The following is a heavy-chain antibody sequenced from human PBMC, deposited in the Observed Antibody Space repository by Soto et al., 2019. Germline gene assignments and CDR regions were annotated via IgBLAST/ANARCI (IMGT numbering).Heavy chain of an antibody. V-gene: IGHV3-15*07. Sequence: SGGSLRLSCAASGFTFSNAWMNWVRQAPGKGLEWVGRIKSKTDGGTTDYAAPVKGRFTISRDDSKNTLYLQMNSLKTEDTAVYYCTTDAIFGVVIPSGMDVWGQGTTVTVS. CDR1: GFTFSNAW. CDR2: IKSKTDGGTT. CDR3: TTDAIFGVVIPSGMDV. D-gene: IGHD3-3*01. J-gene: IGHJ6*02.